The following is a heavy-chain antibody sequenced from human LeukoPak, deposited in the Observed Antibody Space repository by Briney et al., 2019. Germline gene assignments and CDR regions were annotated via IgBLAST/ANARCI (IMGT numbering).Heavy chain of an antibody. V-gene: IGHV1-2*02. CDR1: GYTFTGYY. CDR3: ARDRSCSSTSCYEYFQH. D-gene: IGHD2-2*01. Sequence: ASVKVSCKASGYTFTGYYTHWVRQAPGQGLEWMGWINPNSGGTNYAQKFQGRVTMTRDTSTSTVYMELSSLRSEDTAVYYCARDRSCSSTSCYEYFQHWGQGTLVTVSS. J-gene: IGHJ1*01. CDR2: INPNSGGT.